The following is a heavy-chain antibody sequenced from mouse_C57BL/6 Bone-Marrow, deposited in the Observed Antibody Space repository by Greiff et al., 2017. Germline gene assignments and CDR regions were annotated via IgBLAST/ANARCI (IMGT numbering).Heavy chain of an antibody. Sequence: QVQLQQPGAELVKPGASVKMSCKASGYTFTSYWITWVKQRPGQGLEWIGDLYPGSGSTNYNEKFKSKATLTVDTSSSTADMQLSSLTSEDSACYYCARGLTTAQHGYFDVWGTGTTVTVSS. CDR1: GYTFTSYW. V-gene: IGHV1-55*01. D-gene: IGHD1-2*01. CDR2: LYPGSGST. J-gene: IGHJ1*03. CDR3: ARGLTTAQHGYFDV.